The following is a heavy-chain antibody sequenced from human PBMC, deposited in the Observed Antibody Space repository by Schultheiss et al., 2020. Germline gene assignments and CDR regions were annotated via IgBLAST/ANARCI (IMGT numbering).Heavy chain of an antibody. V-gene: IGHV3-11*04. Sequence: GGSLRLSCVGSGFTFSNGWMSWVRQAPGKGLEWISGISGSGGSTYYADSVKGRFTVSRDNAKNSLYLQMNSLRAEDTAVYYCARDREYSGYDLPYYYYGMDVWGQGTTVTVSS. CDR2: ISGSGGST. J-gene: IGHJ6*02. CDR3: ARDREYSGYDLPYYYYGMDV. D-gene: IGHD5-12*01. CDR1: GFTFSNGW.